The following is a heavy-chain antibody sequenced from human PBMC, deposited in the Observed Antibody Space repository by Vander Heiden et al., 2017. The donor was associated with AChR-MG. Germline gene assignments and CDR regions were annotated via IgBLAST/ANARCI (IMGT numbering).Heavy chain of an antibody. J-gene: IGHJ2*01. Sequence: LEWIGYIYYSGSTYYNPSLKSRVTISVDTSKNQFSLKLSSVTAADTAVYYCARDSRQQLVDWYFDLWGRGTLVTVSS. CDR2: IYYSGST. V-gene: IGHV4-31*02. D-gene: IGHD6-13*01. CDR3: ARDSRQQLVDWYFDL.